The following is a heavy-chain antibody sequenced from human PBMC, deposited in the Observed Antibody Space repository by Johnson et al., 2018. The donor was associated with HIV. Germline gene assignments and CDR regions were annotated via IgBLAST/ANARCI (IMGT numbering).Heavy chain of an antibody. Sequence: EQLVESGGGLVQPGGSLRLSCAASGFTFSSYDMHWVRQATGKGLEWVSAIGTAGDTYYPGSVKGRFTISRDDSKNTLYLQMNSLKTEDTAVYYCTTWPYYYDTSEDAFDIWGQGTMVTVSS. CDR1: GFTFSSYD. CDR3: TTWPYYYDTSEDAFDI. D-gene: IGHD3-22*01. V-gene: IGHV3-13*01. CDR2: IGTAGDT. J-gene: IGHJ3*02.